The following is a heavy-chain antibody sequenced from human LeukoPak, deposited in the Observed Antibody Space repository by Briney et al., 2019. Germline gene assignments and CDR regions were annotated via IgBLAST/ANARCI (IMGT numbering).Heavy chain of an antibody. D-gene: IGHD1-26*01. J-gene: IGHJ4*02. CDR2: IRYDASNK. Sequence: GVSLRLSCAASGFTFSNYGMYWVGQAPGKRLEWVAFIRYDASNKYYGDSVKGRFTISRDNSKNTLYLQMDSLTAEDTAVYYCAIRGNSGSYYYFDYWGQGTLLTVSS. CDR3: AIRGNSGSYYYFDY. V-gene: IGHV3-30*02. CDR1: GFTFSNYG.